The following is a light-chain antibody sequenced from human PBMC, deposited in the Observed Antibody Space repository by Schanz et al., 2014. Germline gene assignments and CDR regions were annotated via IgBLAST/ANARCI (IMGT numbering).Light chain of an antibody. CDR2: EVV. Sequence: QSSLTQPASVSGSPGQSITISCTGTSSDIGGRAYVSWYQQHPGKAPKLILFEVVKRPTGVPDRFSGSKSGDTASLTISGLQAEDEADYYCQSFDSSLTHRVFGGGTKLTVL. J-gene: IGLJ3*02. CDR3: QSFDSSLTHRV. CDR1: SSDIGGRAY. V-gene: IGLV2-14*01.